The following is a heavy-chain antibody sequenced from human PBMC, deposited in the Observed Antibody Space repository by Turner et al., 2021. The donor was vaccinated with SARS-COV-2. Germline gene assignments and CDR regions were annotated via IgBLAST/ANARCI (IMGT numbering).Heavy chain of an antibody. Sequence: QVQLVATGGGVVQPGRSLTLSSAASGFTFSTYGMHWVRQAPGKGLEWVAVISYDGTNKYYLDSVRGRFTISRDNSKNTLYLQMNSLRADDTAVFYCAKQRDGYNSPFDYWGQGALVSVSS. CDR1: GFTFSTYG. D-gene: IGHD1-1*01. CDR2: ISYDGTNK. V-gene: IGHV3-30*18. J-gene: IGHJ4*02. CDR3: AKQRDGYNSPFDY.